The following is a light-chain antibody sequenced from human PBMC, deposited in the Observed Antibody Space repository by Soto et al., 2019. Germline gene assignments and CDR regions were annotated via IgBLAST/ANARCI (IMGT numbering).Light chain of an antibody. J-gene: IGKJ1*01. CDR1: QSISSW. CDR2: DAS. Sequence: GDRVTITCRASQSISSWLAWYQQKPGKAPKLLIYDASSLESGVPSRFSGSGSETEFTLTISSLQPDDFATYYCQQYNSYRTFGQGTKVEIK. V-gene: IGKV1-5*01. CDR3: QQYNSYRT.